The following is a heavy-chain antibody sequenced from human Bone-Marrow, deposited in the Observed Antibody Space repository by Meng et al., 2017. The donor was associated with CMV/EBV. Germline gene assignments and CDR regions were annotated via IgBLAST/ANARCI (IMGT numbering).Heavy chain of an antibody. CDR2: ISASGGSA. D-gene: IGHD2-15*01. V-gene: IGHV3-23*01. CDR1: GFTFSSYA. Sequence: GESLKISCAASGFTFSSYAMNWVRQAPGKGLEWVSAISASGGSAYYADLVKGRFTISRDNSKNTLYLQMNSLRVEDTAVYYCAKGGLLAARGQGTLVTGSS. CDR3: AKGGLLAA. J-gene: IGHJ4*02.